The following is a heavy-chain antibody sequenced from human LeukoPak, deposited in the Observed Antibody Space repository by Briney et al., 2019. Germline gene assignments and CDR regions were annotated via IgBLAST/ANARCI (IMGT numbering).Heavy chain of an antibody. CDR3: ARAGYYDSSGYYY. J-gene: IGHJ4*02. V-gene: IGHV3-53*01. CDR1: GFTVSSNY. Sequence: GGSLRLSCAASGFTVSSNYMSWVRQAPGKGLEWVSVIYSGGSTYYADSVKGRFTISRDNSKNTLYLQMNSLRAEDTAVYCCARAGYYDSSGYYYWGQGTLVTVSS. CDR2: IYSGGST. D-gene: IGHD3-22*01.